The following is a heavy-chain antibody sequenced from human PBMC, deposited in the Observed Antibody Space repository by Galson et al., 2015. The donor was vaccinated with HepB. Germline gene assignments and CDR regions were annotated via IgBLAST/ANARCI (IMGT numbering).Heavy chain of an antibody. CDR3: AIPHYDFWSGYFLD. V-gene: IGHV1-69*04. Sequence: SVKVSCKASGGTFSTYAISWVRQAPGQGLGWMGRIIPIHGVTNYAQNFQGRVTITADKSTSTAYMELSSLRSEDTGVYYCAIPHYDFWSGYFLDWGQGTLVIVSS. J-gene: IGHJ4*02. D-gene: IGHD3-3*01. CDR2: IIPIHGVT. CDR1: GGTFSTYA.